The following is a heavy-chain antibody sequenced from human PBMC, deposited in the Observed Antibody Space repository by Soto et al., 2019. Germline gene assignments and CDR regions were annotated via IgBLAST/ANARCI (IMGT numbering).Heavy chain of an antibody. D-gene: IGHD3-3*01. CDR2: ISSSSSYI. V-gene: IGHV3-21*01. CDR3: AREGSTITIFGVVIPNYMDV. CDR1: GFTFSSYS. J-gene: IGHJ6*03. Sequence: GGSLRLSCAASGFTFSSYSMNWIRQAPGKGLEWVSSISSSSSYIYYADSVKGRFTISRDNAKNSLYLQMNSLRAEDTAVYYSAREGSTITIFGVVIPNYMDVWGKGTTVTVSS.